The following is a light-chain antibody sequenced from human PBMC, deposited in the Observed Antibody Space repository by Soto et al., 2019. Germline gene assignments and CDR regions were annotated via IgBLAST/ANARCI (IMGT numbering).Light chain of an antibody. CDR2: GNS. Sequence: QSVLTQPPSVSGAPGQRVTISRTGSSSNIGAGYDVHWYQQLPGTAPKLLIYGNSNRPSGVPDRFSGSKSGTSASLAITGLQAEDEADYYCQSYDSSLSGPVFGTGTKVTVL. CDR3: QSYDSSLSGPV. V-gene: IGLV1-40*01. J-gene: IGLJ1*01. CDR1: SSNIGAGYD.